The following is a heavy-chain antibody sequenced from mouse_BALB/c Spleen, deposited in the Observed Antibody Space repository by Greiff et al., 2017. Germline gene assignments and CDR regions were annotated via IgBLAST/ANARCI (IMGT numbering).Heavy chain of an antibody. J-gene: IGHJ4*01. CDR3: ARSLGRFYGYAMDY. V-gene: IGHV1-14*01. CDR1: GYTFTSYV. D-gene: IGHD1-1*01. CDR2: INPYNDGT. Sequence: EVQLQQSGPELVKPGASVKMSCKASGYTFTSYVMHWVKQKPGQGLEWIGYINPYNDGTKYNEKFKGKATLTSDKSSSTAYMELSSLTSEDSAVYYCARSLGRFYGYAMDYWGQGTSVTVSS.